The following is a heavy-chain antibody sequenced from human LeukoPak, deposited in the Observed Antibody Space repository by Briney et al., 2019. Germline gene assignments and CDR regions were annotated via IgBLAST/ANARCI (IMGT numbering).Heavy chain of an antibody. J-gene: IGHJ4*02. Sequence: SETLSLTCTVSGGSISSYYWSWIRQPPGKGLEWIGYIYYSGSTNYNPSPKSRVTISVDTSKNQFSLKLSSVTAADTAVYYCATYGSGSLSGYFDYWGQGTLVTVSS. V-gene: IGHV4-59*01. CDR2: IYYSGST. D-gene: IGHD3-10*01. CDR1: GGSISSYY. CDR3: ATYGSGSLSGYFDY.